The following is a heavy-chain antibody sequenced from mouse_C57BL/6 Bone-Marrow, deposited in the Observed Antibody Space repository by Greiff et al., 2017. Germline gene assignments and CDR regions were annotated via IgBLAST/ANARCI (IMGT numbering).Heavy chain of an antibody. J-gene: IGHJ3*01. CDR2: IDPNSGGT. CDR1: GYTFTSYW. V-gene: IGHV1-72*01. CDR3: ARGDYGSSPWFAY. D-gene: IGHD1-1*01. Sequence: VQLQQPGAELVKPGASVKLSCKASGYTFTSYWMHWVKQRPGRGLEWIGRIDPNSGGTRYNEKFKSKATLTVDKPSSRASMQLRSLTSEDSSVYYCARGDYGSSPWFAYWGQGTLVTVSA.